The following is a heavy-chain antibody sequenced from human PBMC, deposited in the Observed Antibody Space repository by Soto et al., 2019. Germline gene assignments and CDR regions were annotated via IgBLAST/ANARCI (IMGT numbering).Heavy chain of an antibody. D-gene: IGHD6-13*01. CDR2: ISYDGRNK. V-gene: IGHV3-30*18. CDR1: GFTFSSYG. J-gene: IGHJ2*01. Sequence: QVPLVESGGGVVQPGRSLRLSCAASGFTFSSYGMHWIRQAPGKGLEWVAVISYDGRNKYSADSVKGRFTISRDNSRNTLYIQMTSMRAEDPAVYYCAKYYSNRLRYFDLWGRGTLVTVFS. CDR3: AKYYSNRLRYFDL.